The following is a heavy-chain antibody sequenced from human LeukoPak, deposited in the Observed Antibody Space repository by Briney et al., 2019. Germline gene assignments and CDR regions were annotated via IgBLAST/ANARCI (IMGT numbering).Heavy chain of an antibody. CDR1: GGSFSGYY. V-gene: IGHV4-34*01. CDR3: ARESVAATSYYYYYYMDV. D-gene: IGHD2-15*01. Sequence: SETLSLTYAVYGGSFSGYYWSWIRQPPGKGLEWIGEINHSGSTNYNPSLKSRVTISVDTSKNQFSLKLSSVTAAGTAVYYCARESVAATSYYYYYYMDVWGKGTTVTISS. J-gene: IGHJ6*03. CDR2: INHSGST.